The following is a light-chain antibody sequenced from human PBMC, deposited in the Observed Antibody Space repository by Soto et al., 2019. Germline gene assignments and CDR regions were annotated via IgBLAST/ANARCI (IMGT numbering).Light chain of an antibody. V-gene: IGLV1-44*01. J-gene: IGLJ2*01. CDR3: AAWDDSLNGVV. CDR2: SNN. Sequence: QSALTQPPSASATPGQRVTISCSGGSSNIGSNTVNWYQQLPGTAPKLLIHSNNQRPSGVPDRFSGSKSGTSASLAISGLQSEDEADYYCAAWDDSLNGVVFGGVTKLTVL. CDR1: SSNIGSNT.